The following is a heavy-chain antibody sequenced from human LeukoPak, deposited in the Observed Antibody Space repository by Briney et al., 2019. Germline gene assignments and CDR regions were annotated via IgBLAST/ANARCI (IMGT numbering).Heavy chain of an antibody. CDR1: GDTFKNYA. J-gene: IGHJ4*02. V-gene: IGHV3-23*01. CDR3: ASRRGDYFDY. CDR2: INESGGST. Sequence: GGSLRLSCAASGDTFKNYAMTWVRHALRKGLEWVSNINESGGSTYYADSVKGQFTVSRDNSKNTLYLQMNSLRAADTAVYYCASRRGDYFDYWGQATLVSVCS. D-gene: IGHD3-16*01.